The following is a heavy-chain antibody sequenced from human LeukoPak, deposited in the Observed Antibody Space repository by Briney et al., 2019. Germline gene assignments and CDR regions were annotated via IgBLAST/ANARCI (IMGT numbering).Heavy chain of an antibody. V-gene: IGHV4-61*01. Sequence: SETLSPTCTVSGGSVSSGSYYWSWIRQPPGKGLEWIGYIYYSGSTNYNPSLKSRVTISVDTSKNQFSLKLSSVTAADTAVYYCARELYYDSSGFGAFDIWGQGTMVTVSS. D-gene: IGHD3-22*01. J-gene: IGHJ3*02. CDR1: GGSVSSGSYY. CDR2: IYYSGST. CDR3: ARELYYDSSGFGAFDI.